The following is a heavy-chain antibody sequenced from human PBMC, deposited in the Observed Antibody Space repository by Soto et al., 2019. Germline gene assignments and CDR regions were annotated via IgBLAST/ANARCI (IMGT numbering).Heavy chain of an antibody. D-gene: IGHD5-12*01. CDR1: GGSISSYY. Sequence: SETLSLTCTVSGGSISSYYWSWIRQPPGKGLEWIGYIYYSGSTNYNPSLKSRVTISVDTSKNQFSLKLSSVTAADTAVYYCARHVSGHDSLLDYWGQGTLVTVSS. CDR2: IYYSGST. CDR3: ARHVSGHDSLLDY. J-gene: IGHJ4*02. V-gene: IGHV4-59*08.